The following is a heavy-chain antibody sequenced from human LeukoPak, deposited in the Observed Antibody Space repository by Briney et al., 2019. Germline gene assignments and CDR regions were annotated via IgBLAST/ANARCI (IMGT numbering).Heavy chain of an antibody. Sequence: SVKVSCKASGFTFTSSAVQWVRQARGQRLEWIGWIVVGSGNTNYAQKFQERVTITRDMSTSTAYMELSSLRSEDTAVYYCAAGHLRSGAFDIWGQGTMVTVSS. CDR1: GFTFTSSA. CDR3: AAGHLRSGAFDI. V-gene: IGHV1-58*01. CDR2: IVVGSGNT. J-gene: IGHJ3*02.